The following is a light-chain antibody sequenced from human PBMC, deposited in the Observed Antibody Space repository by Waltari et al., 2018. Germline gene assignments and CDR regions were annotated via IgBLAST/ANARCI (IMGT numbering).Light chain of an antibody. CDR3: WSTDSSGYYGV. J-gene: IGLJ3*02. CDR2: EDN. CDR1: KIPKRN. Sequence: SYALTQAPSVSVSPGQTASITCPGHKIPKRNVFCYHQKSGQPPVLVIYEDNKRPSGIPERFSGSTSDTLATLTISGAQVDDESDFYCWSTDSSGYYGVFGGGTKLTVL. V-gene: IGLV3-10*01.